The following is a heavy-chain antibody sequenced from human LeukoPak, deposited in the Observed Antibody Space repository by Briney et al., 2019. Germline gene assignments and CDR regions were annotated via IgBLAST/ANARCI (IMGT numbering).Heavy chain of an antibody. CDR1: GFTFSSYG. Sequence: GGSLRLSCAASGFTFSSYGMHWVRQAPGKGLEWVAVIWYDGSNKYYADSVKGRFTISRDNSKNTLYLQMNSLRAEDTAVYYCARDLDLGYYGSGSPWYWGQGILVSVSS. V-gene: IGHV3-33*01. CDR2: IWYDGSNK. J-gene: IGHJ4*02. D-gene: IGHD3-10*01. CDR3: ARDLDLGYYGSGSPWY.